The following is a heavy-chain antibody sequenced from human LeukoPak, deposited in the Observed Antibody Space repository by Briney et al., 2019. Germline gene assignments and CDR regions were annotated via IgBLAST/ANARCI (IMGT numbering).Heavy chain of an antibody. CDR3: AKDYDAVWGGTDY. D-gene: IGHD3-16*01. Sequence: GSLRLSCAASGFTFSSYEMNWVRQAPGKGLEWVSYISSSGSTIYYADSVKGRFTISRDNSKNTLYLQMNSLRAEDTAVYYCAKDYDAVWGGTDYWGQGTLVTVSS. J-gene: IGHJ4*02. CDR1: GFTFSSYE. V-gene: IGHV3-48*03. CDR2: ISSSGSTI.